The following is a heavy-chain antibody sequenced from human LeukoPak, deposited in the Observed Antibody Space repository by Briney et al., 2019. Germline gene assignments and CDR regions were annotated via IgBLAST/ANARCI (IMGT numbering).Heavy chain of an antibody. CDR1: GFIFSSYA. CDR2: ISGSGGST. D-gene: IGHD2-2*01. V-gene: IGHV3-23*01. Sequence: GGSLRLSCAASGFIFSSYAMSWVRQAPGKGLEWVSAISGSGGSTYYADSVKGRFTISRDNSKNTLYLQMNSLRAEDTAVYYCARGGSVVVPARYYFDYWGQGTLVTVSS. CDR3: ARGGSVVVPARYYFDY. J-gene: IGHJ4*02.